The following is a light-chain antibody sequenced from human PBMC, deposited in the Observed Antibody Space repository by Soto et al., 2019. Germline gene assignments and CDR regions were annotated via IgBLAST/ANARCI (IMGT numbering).Light chain of an antibody. CDR2: EVS. J-gene: IGLJ1*01. CDR3: SSYAGSKPYV. CDR1: SSDVGGYNY. Sequence: QSVLTKPPSASGSPGQSVTISCTGTSSDVGGYNYVSWYQQHPGKAPKLMIYEVSKRPSGVPDRFSGSKSGNTASLTVSGLQAEDEADYYCSSYAGSKPYVFGTGTKVTVL. V-gene: IGLV2-8*01.